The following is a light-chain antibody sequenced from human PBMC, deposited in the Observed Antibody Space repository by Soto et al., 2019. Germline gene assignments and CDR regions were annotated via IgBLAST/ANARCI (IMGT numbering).Light chain of an antibody. J-gene: IGKJ2*01. Sequence: EIELTQSPATLSLSPGERATLSCRASQSVSSYLAWYQHKPGQAPRLLIYDASNRATGIPARFSGSGSGTDFTLTISSLEPEDFAVYYCQQRSNWYTFGQGTKLEIK. CDR2: DAS. CDR1: QSVSSY. V-gene: IGKV3-11*01. CDR3: QQRSNWYT.